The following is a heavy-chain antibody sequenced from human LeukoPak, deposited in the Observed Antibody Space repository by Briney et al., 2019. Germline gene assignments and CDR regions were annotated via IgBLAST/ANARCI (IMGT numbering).Heavy chain of an antibody. D-gene: IGHD3-10*01. Sequence: ASVKVSCKASGYTFTSYDINWVRHATGQGLEWMGWISAYNGNTNYAQKLQGRVTMTTDTSTSTAYMELRSLRSDDTAVYYCARVHYYGSGSYYTGYYYYGMDVWGQGTTVTVSS. CDR2: ISAYNGNT. CDR1: GYTFTSYD. V-gene: IGHV1-18*01. J-gene: IGHJ6*02. CDR3: ARVHYYGSGSYYTGYYYYGMDV.